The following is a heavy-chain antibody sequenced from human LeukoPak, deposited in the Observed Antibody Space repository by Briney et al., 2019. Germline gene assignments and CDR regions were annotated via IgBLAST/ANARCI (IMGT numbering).Heavy chain of an antibody. CDR2: IYYSGST. J-gene: IGHJ4*02. D-gene: IGHD2-15*01. CDR1: GGSISSNTYY. Sequence: PSETLSLTSIVSGGSISSNTYYWGWIRQPPGKGLEWIASIYYSGSTYYNPSLKSRVTISVDTSKNQFSLKLNSVTAADTAVYYCATFCSGASCYGGNWGQGTLVTVSS. CDR3: ATFCSGASCYGGN. V-gene: IGHV4-39*01.